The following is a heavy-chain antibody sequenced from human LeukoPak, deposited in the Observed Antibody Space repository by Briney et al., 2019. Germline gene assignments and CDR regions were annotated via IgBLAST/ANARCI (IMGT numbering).Heavy chain of an antibody. V-gene: IGHV3-23*01. D-gene: IGHD1-26*01. CDR1: GFTFSSYA. CDR3: AKSKPNFHLGATTN. CDR2: ISGSGGST. J-gene: IGHJ4*02. Sequence: PGGSLRLSCAASGFTFSSYAMSWVRQAPGKGLEWVSAISGSGGSTYYADSAKGRFTISRDNSKNTLYLQMNSLRAEDTAVYYCAKSKPNFHLGATTNWGQGTLVTVSS.